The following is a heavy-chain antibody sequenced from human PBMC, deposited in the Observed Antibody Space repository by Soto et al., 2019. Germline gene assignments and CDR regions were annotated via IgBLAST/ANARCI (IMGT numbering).Heavy chain of an antibody. CDR2: ISRNGANT. Sequence: EVQLVESGGGLVQPGRSLRLSCAASGFTFDDYAMHWIRRAPGKGLEWVSGISRNGANTAYGDSVKGRFSISRDNAKKSLSLQMDNLRPEDTAFYYCAKAPGLRDGGFDIWGRGTMVTVSS. J-gene: IGHJ3*02. CDR1: GFTFDDYA. V-gene: IGHV3-9*01. D-gene: IGHD2-15*01. CDR3: AKAPGLRDGGFDI.